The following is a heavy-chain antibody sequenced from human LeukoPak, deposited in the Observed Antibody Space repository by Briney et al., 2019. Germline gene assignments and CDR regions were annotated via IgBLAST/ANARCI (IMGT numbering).Heavy chain of an antibody. CDR3: ASGDILTGTLDY. J-gene: IGHJ4*02. V-gene: IGHV3-48*03. CDR1: GFTFSSYE. CDR2: ISSSGSTI. Sequence: PGGSLRLSCAASGFTFSSYEMNWVRQAPGKGLEWVSYISSSGSTIYYADSVKGRFTISRDNAKNSLYLQMNSLRAEDTAVYYCASGDILTGTLDYWSQGTLVTVSS. D-gene: IGHD3-9*01.